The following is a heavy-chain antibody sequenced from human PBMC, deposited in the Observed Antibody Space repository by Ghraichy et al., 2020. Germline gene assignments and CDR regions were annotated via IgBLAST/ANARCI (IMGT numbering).Heavy chain of an antibody. CDR2: IDRTSHYI. J-gene: IGHJ3*01. V-gene: IGHV3-21*01. CDR3: ARPYCSGGGCYQRNDAFGL. Sequence: GGSLRLSCAASGFTFNTYSMNWVRQAPGKGLEWVASIDRTSHYIYYADSVKGRFTISRDNAKNSLYLQMNGLRAEDTSVYYCARPYCSGGGCYQRNDAFGLWGQGTIVTVSS. D-gene: IGHD2-15*01. CDR1: GFTFNTYS.